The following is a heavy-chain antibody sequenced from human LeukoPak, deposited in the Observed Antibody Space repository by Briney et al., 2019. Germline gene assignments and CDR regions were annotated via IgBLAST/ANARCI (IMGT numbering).Heavy chain of an antibody. V-gene: IGHV4-39*07. Sequence: KPSETLSLTCTVSDGSISSSSYYWGWIRQPPGKGLEWIGYIYHSGSTYYNPSLKSRVTISVDRSKNQFSLKLSSVTAADTAVYYCARGGYSGYDYDAFDIWGQGTMVTVSS. D-gene: IGHD5-12*01. CDR3: ARGGYSGYDYDAFDI. CDR2: IYHSGST. CDR1: DGSISSSSYY. J-gene: IGHJ3*02.